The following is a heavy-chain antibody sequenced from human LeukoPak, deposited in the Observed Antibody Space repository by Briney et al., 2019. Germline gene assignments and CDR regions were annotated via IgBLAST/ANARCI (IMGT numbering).Heavy chain of an antibody. CDR3: ARGPRRERYLDY. CDR1: GGSISSGGYY. CDR2: IYYSGST. D-gene: IGHD5-24*01. V-gene: IGHV4-31*03. J-gene: IGHJ4*02. Sequence: PSETLSLTCTVSGGSISSGGYYWSWIRQHPGKGLEWIGYIYYSGSTYYSPSLKSRVTISVDTSKNQFSLKLSSVTAADTAVYYCARGPRRERYLDYWGQGTLVTVSS.